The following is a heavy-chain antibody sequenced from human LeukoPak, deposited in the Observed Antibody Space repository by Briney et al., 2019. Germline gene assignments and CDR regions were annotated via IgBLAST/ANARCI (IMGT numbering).Heavy chain of an antibody. Sequence: SVKVSCKASGGTFSAKSISWVRQAPGQGLEWMGGIHPIFGTTNYAQKFQGRVTINTDESTTTAYMEVSGLRSQDSAIYYCAKISARDYDDYVFDYWGQGTLVIVSS. J-gene: IGHJ4*02. CDR2: IHPIFGTT. CDR3: AKISARDYDDYVFDY. V-gene: IGHV1-69*05. D-gene: IGHD4-17*01. CDR1: GGTFSAKS.